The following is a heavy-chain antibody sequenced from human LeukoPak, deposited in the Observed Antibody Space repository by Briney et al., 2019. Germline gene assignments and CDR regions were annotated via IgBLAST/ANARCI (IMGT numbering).Heavy chain of an antibody. J-gene: IGHJ4*02. CDR3: ASPPLRYFDWLFAGY. D-gene: IGHD3-9*01. V-gene: IGHV3-23*01. Sequence: GGSLRLSCAASGFTFGTYAMSWVRQAPGKGLEWVSAISGSGGSTYYADSVKGRFTISRDNSKNTVYLQMNSLRAEDTAVYYCASPPLRYFDWLFAGYWGQGTLVTVSS. CDR2: ISGSGGST. CDR1: GFTFGTYA.